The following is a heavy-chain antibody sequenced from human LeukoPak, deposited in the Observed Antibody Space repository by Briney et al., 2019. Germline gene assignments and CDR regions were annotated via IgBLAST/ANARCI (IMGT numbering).Heavy chain of an antibody. D-gene: IGHD2-8*01. J-gene: IGHJ4*02. CDR3: ARLYPKYYFDY. V-gene: IGHV4-59*08. CDR1: GGSISNYY. Sequence: SETLSLTCTVSGGSISNYYWSWIRQPPGKGLEWIGYIYYRGSTNYNPSLKSRVTISVDTSKNQFSLKLSSVTAADTAVYYCARLYPKYYFDYWGQGTLVTVSS. CDR2: IYYRGST.